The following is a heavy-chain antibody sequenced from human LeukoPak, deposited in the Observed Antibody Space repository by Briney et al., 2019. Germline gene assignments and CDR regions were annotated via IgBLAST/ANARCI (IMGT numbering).Heavy chain of an antibody. Sequence: GESLKISCKGSGYSLTSYWIGWVRQMPGKGLEWMGIIYPGDSDTRYSPSFQGQVTISADKSISTAYLQWSSLKASDTAMYYCARQIAAAGTDDYYYYYYYMDVWGKGTTVTVSS. CDR3: ARQIAAAGTDDYYYYYYYMDV. J-gene: IGHJ6*03. CDR1: GYSLTSYW. D-gene: IGHD6-13*01. CDR2: IYPGDSDT. V-gene: IGHV5-51*01.